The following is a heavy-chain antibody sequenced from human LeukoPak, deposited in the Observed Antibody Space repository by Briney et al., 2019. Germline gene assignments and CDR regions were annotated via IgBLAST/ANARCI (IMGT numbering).Heavy chain of an antibody. D-gene: IGHD1-1*01. CDR2: ISNNGGYT. CDR1: GFTFSSSA. V-gene: IGHV3-23*01. J-gene: IGHJ4*02. CDR3: AKDEKTVLVY. Sequence: PGGSLRLSCAASGFTFSSSAMSWVRQAPGKGLEWVSAISNNGGYTYYADSVQGRFTISRDNSKNTLYLQMNSLGAEDTAVYYCAKDEKTVLVYWGQGTLVTVSS.